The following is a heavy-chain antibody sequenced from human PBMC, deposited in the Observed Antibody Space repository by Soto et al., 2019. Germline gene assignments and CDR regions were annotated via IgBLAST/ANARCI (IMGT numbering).Heavy chain of an antibody. V-gene: IGHV3-21*01. Sequence: GGSLRLSCAASGFSFSSFAMNWVRQAPGKGLEWVSSISSSSSYIYYADSVKGRFTISRDNAKNSLYLQMNSLRAEDTAVYYCARTTEPRFVDYWGQGTLVTVSS. CDR3: ARTTEPRFVDY. CDR2: ISSSSSYI. CDR1: GFSFSSFA. J-gene: IGHJ4*02. D-gene: IGHD4-17*01.